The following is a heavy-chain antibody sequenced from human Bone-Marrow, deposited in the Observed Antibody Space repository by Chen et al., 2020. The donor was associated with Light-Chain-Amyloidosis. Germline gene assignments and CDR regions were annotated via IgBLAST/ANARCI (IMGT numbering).Heavy chain of an antibody. J-gene: IGHJ4*02. CDR2: IYDDGST. CDR1: GGSISSADYF. V-gene: IGHV4-39*01. Sequence: QLQLQESGPGLVKPSETLSLTCTVSGGSISSADYFWGWIRQPPGKGLEWIGYIYDDGSTYYTPSLKSRVTISADTSKNQFSLKLSSLTAADTAVYYCARTLVWYGGLYWGQGTLVTVSS. D-gene: IGHD3-10*01. CDR3: ARTLVWYGGLY.